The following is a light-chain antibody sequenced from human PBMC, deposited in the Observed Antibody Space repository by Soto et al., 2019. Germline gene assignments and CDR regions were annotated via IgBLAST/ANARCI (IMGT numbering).Light chain of an antibody. J-gene: IGKJ1*01. CDR3: QQYYSSPPT. CDR1: QNIFSSSNSRDY. Sequence: DIVLTLSPDSLAVSLGERATFNCKSSQNIFSSSNSRDYLAWYQQKPRQPPKLVIYWASIRESGVPDRFSGSGSVTDFTLTINNLQAEDVAVYYCQQYYSSPPTFGQGTKVEIK. CDR2: WAS. V-gene: IGKV4-1*01.